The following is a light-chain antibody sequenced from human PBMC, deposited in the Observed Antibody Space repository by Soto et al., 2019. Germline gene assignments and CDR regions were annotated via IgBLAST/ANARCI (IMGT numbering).Light chain of an antibody. CDR1: QNIKNY. CDR3: QQYNSYSGT. CDR2: AAS. J-gene: IGKJ2*01. Sequence: DIQMTQSPSSLSASIGDRVTISCRTSQNIKNYLNWYQQQRGKAPKLLGYAASTLQSGVPARFTGSESGTDFALTISSLQPDDFATYYCQQYNSYSGTFGQGTKLKIK. V-gene: IGKV1-16*01.